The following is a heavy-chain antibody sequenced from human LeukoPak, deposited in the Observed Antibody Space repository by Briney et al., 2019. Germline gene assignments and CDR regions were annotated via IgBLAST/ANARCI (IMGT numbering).Heavy chain of an antibody. Sequence: PSETLSLTCTVSGGTISSSSYYWGWIRQPPGKGLEWIGSIYYSGSTNYNPSLKSRVTISVDTSKNQFSLKLSSVTAADTAVYYCARASGGPAAILNLFRASSSWYFDLWGRGTLVTVSS. CDR1: GGTISSSSYY. J-gene: IGHJ2*01. D-gene: IGHD2-2*02. CDR2: IYYSGST. CDR3: ARASGGPAAILNLFRASSSWYFDL. V-gene: IGHV4-39*07.